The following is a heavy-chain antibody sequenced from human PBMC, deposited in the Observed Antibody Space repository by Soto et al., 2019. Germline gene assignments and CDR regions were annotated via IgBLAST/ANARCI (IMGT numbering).Heavy chain of an antibody. CDR2: INSDGSST. CDR3: AKYEGNYYDSSYAFDI. V-gene: IGHV3-74*01. D-gene: IGHD3-22*01. Sequence: GGSLRLSCAASGFTFSSYWMHWVRQAPGKGLVWVSRINSDGSSTSYADSVKGRFTISRDNAKNTLYLQMNSLRAEVTAVYYCAKYEGNYYDSSYAFDIWGQGTMVTVSS. CDR1: GFTFSSYW. J-gene: IGHJ3*02.